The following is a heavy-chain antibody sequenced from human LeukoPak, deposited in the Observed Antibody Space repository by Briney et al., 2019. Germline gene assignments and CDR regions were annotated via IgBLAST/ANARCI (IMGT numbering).Heavy chain of an antibody. CDR2: IKQDGSEK. CDR3: ARVTFAAAHFDY. D-gene: IGHD6-13*01. Sequence: GGSLRLSCAAPGFTFSSYWMSWVRQAPGKGLEWVANIKQDGSEKYYVDSVKGRFTISRDNAKNSLYLQMNSLRAEDTAVYYCARVTFAAAHFDYWGQGTLVTVSS. J-gene: IGHJ4*02. V-gene: IGHV3-7*01. CDR1: GFTFSSYW.